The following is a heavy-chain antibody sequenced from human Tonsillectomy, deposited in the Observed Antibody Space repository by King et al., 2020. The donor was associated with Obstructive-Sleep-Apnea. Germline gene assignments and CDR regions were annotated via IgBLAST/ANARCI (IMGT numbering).Heavy chain of an antibody. Sequence: VQLVESGGGLVQPGGSLRLSCAASGLTFSSYAMSWVRQAPGKGLEWVSAISGSGGSTHYADSVKGRFTISRDNSKNTLYLQMNSLRAEDTAVYYCAKVEPAAAHYYYYGMDVWGQGTTVTVSS. J-gene: IGHJ6*02. CDR1: GLTFSSYA. CDR2: ISGSGGST. D-gene: IGHD6-13*01. V-gene: IGHV3-23*04. CDR3: AKVEPAAAHYYYYGMDV.